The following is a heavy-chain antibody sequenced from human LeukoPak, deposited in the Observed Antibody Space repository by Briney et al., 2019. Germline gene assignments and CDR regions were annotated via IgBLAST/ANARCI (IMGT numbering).Heavy chain of an antibody. CDR3: TTYQSYYYYDSSGSTGFYI. CDR2: IIPIFGTA. V-gene: IGHV1-69*13. J-gene: IGHJ3*02. D-gene: IGHD3-22*01. Sequence: SVKVSCKASGGTFSSYAISWVRQAPGQGLEWMGGIIPIFGTANYAQKFQGRVTITADESTSTAYMELSSLRTEDTAVYYCTTYQSYYYYDSSGSTGFYIWGQGTMVTVSS. CDR1: GGTFSSYA.